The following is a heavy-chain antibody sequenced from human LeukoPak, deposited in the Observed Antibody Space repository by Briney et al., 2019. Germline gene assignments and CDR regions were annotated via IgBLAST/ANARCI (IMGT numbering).Heavy chain of an antibody. D-gene: IGHD1-1*01. CDR1: GYTFTGYY. CDR2: INPNSGGT. CDR3: ARDIQRGFDY. J-gene: IGHJ4*02. V-gene: IGHV1-2*02. Sequence: GASVKVSCKASGYTFTGYYMHWVRQAPGQGLEWMGWINPNSGGTNYAQKFQGRVTITADKSTSTAYMELSSLRSEDTAVYYCARDIQRGFDYWGQGTLVTVSS.